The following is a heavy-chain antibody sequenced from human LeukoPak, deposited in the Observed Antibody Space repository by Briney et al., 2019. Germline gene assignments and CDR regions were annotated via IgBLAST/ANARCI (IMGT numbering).Heavy chain of an antibody. CDR2: IYYSGST. D-gene: IGHD5-18*01. CDR1: DGSISSSSYY. CDR3: ARRYGLDAFDI. J-gene: IGHJ3*02. V-gene: IGHV4-61*05. Sequence: SETLSLTCTVSDGSISSSSYYWGWIRQPPGKGLEWIGYIYYSGSTNYNPSLKSRVTISVDTSKNQFSLKLSSVTAADTAVYYCARRYGLDAFDIWGQGTMVTVSS.